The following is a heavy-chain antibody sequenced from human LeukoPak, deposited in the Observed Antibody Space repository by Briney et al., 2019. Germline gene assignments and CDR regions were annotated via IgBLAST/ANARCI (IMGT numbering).Heavy chain of an antibody. J-gene: IGHJ4*01. CDR2: SWYHGNKN. D-gene: IGHD1-26*01. Sequence: PGRSLRLSCAASGFTLSFYGMHWVRQAPGKGLEWVAVSWYHGNKNYYADSVKGRFTITRDDSKNTLYLQMNSLRTEDTAVYYCAKAVGATKWSLPFDYWGQGTLVTVSS. CDR3: AKAVGATKWSLPFDY. CDR1: GFTLSFYG. V-gene: IGHV3-33*06.